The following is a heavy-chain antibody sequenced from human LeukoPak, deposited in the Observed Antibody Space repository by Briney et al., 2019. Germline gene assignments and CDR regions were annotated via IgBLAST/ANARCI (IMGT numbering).Heavy chain of an antibody. Sequence: GGSLRLSCAASGFTFSSYGMHWVRQAPGKGLEGGAFIRYDGSNKYYADSVKGRFTISRDNSKNTLYLQMNSLRAEDTAVYYCAKDTGAAGAKYYFDYWGQGTLVTVSA. CDR3: AKDTGAAGAKYYFDY. V-gene: IGHV3-30*02. CDR1: GFTFSSYG. CDR2: IRYDGSNK. D-gene: IGHD6-13*01. J-gene: IGHJ4*02.